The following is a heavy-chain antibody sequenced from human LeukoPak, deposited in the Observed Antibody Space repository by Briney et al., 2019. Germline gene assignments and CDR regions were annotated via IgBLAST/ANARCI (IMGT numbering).Heavy chain of an antibody. CDR3: AKSPPTSRYSYGYISYYYMDV. V-gene: IGHV3-23*01. Sequence: GGSLRLSCAASGFAFSSCAMTWVRQAPGKGLEWVSAISGSGGSPDYADSVSGRFTISRDNSKNTVYLQMNSLRAEDTATYYCAKSPPTSRYSYGYISYYYMDVWGRGTTVTASS. J-gene: IGHJ6*03. CDR2: ISGSGGSP. D-gene: IGHD5-18*01. CDR1: GFAFSSCA.